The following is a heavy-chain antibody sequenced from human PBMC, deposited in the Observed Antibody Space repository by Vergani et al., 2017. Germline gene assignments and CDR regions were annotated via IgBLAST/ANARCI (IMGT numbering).Heavy chain of an antibody. V-gene: IGHV5-51*01. CDR1: GYSFTSYW. Sequence: EVQLVQSGAEVKKPGESLKISCKGSGYSFTSYWIGWVRQMPGKGLEWMGIIYPGDSDTRYSPSFQGQVTISADKSISTAYLQWSSLKASDTAMYYCARLGQNYYDSSGYSSYFDYWGQGTLVTVSS. CDR2: IYPGDSDT. D-gene: IGHD3-22*01. CDR3: ARLGQNYYDSSGYSSYFDY. J-gene: IGHJ4*02.